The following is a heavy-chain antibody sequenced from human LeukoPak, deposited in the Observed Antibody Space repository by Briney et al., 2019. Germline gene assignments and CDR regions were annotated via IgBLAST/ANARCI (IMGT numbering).Heavy chain of an antibody. J-gene: IGHJ4*02. V-gene: IGHV1-2*02. Sequence: GASVKVSCKASGYTFTGYYMHWVRQAPGQGLEWMGWINPNSGGTNYAQKFQGRVTVTRDTSISTAYMELSRLRSDDTAVYYCARGDSSSWYPLDYWGQGTLVTVSS. CDR2: INPNSGGT. CDR3: ARGDSSSWYPLDY. D-gene: IGHD6-13*01. CDR1: GYTFTGYY.